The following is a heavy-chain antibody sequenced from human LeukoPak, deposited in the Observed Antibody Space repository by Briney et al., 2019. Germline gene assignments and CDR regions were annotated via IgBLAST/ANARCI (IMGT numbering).Heavy chain of an antibody. D-gene: IGHD6-19*01. V-gene: IGHV4-59*08. CDR1: GGSISSYY. CDR3: ARHDGSGWYGY. J-gene: IGHJ4*02. Sequence: PSETLSLTCTVSGGSISSYYWSWIRQPPGKGLEWIGYIYYSGRTNYNPSLKSRVTISVDTSKNQFSLKRSSVTAADTAVYYCARHDGSGWYGYWGQGTLVTVSS. CDR2: IYYSGRT.